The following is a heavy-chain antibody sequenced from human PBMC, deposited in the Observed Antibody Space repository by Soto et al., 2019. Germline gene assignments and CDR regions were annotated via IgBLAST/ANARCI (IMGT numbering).Heavy chain of an antibody. CDR1: GGSISSGGYY. J-gene: IGHJ6*02. V-gene: IGHV4-31*03. Sequence: TSETLSLTCTVSGGSISSGGYYWSWIRQHPGKGLEWIGYIYYSGSTYYNPSLKSRVTISVDTSKNQFSLKLSSVTAADTAVYYCARVKREYSYGYYYYGMDVWGQGTTVTVSS. CDR2: IYYSGST. D-gene: IGHD5-18*01. CDR3: ARVKREYSYGYYYYGMDV.